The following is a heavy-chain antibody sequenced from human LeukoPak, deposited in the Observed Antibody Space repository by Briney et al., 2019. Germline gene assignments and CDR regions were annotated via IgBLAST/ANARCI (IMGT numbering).Heavy chain of an antibody. CDR1: GFALSNYW. D-gene: IGHD3-10*01. Sequence: GGSLRLSCAASGFALSNYWMDWVRRAPGKGLVWVSRINSDGSSIFYADSVKGRFTISRDNAKNTLYLQMNSLRAEDTAVYYCATEAYGSGTSWGQGTLVTVSS. J-gene: IGHJ4*02. V-gene: IGHV3-74*01. CDR3: ATEAYGSGTS. CDR2: INSDGSSI.